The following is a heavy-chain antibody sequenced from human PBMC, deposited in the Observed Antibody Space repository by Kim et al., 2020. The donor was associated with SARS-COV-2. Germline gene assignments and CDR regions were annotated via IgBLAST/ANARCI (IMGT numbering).Heavy chain of an antibody. Sequence: YSADAVQGRFTISRDNAKNSLYLQMDILKAEDTAVYYCARDRIAVSGYVDYWGRGTLVTVSS. J-gene: IGHJ4*02. CDR3: ARDRIAVSGYVDY. V-gene: IGHV3-11*01. D-gene: IGHD6-19*01.